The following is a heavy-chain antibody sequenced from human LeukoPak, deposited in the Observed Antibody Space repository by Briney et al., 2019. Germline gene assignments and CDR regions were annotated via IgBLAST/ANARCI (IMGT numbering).Heavy chain of an antibody. CDR2: ISYDGSNK. CDR3: ARVSPNTVTTLQYFDY. J-gene: IGHJ4*02. Sequence: PGGSLRLSCAAPGITFSRYGMHWVRQAPGKGLEWVAVISYDGSNKYYADSVKGRFTLSRDNAKNSLYLQMNSLRAEDTAVYYCARVSPNTVTTLQYFDYWGQGTLVTVSS. D-gene: IGHD4-17*01. CDR1: GITFSRYG. V-gene: IGHV3-30*12.